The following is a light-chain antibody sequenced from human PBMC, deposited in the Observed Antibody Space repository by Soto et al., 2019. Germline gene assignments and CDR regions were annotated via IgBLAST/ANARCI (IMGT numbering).Light chain of an antibody. CDR1: QSVNSH. CDR3: QQRSNWPPT. J-gene: IGKJ1*01. CDR2: DAS. V-gene: IGKV3-11*01. Sequence: EIVLTQSPATLSLSPGERATLSCRASQSVNSHLAWYQQKPGQAPRLLIYDASNRATGIAARFSGSGSGTGFNLTISSLEPEDFAVYHCQQRSNWPPTFGQGTKVDIK.